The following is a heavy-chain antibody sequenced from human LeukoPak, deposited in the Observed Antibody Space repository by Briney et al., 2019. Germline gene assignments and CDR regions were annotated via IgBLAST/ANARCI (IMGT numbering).Heavy chain of an antibody. D-gene: IGHD3-10*02. CDR2: IYYSGNT. CDR1: GGSISSYY. Sequence: ASETLSLTCTVSGGSISSYYWSWIRQPPGKGLEWIGYIYYSGNTNYNPSLKSRVTISVDRSKNLFSLKLSSVTAADTALYYCARHVRGPLVFDDWGPGTLVTVSS. J-gene: IGHJ4*02. CDR3: ARHVRGPLVFDD. V-gene: IGHV4-59*08.